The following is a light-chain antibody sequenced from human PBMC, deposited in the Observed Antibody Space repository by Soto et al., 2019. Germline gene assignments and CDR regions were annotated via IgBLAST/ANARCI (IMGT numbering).Light chain of an antibody. CDR3: QKYNSDPIT. J-gene: IGKJ5*01. V-gene: IGKV1-27*01. CDR2: AAS. CDR1: QGISNY. Sequence: DIQMTQSPSSLSASVGDRVTITCRASQGISNYVPWYQQKPGKVPKLLIYAASRLQSGVPSRFSGSRSGTDFTLTISSLQPEDVATYYCQKYNSDPITFGQGTRLDIK.